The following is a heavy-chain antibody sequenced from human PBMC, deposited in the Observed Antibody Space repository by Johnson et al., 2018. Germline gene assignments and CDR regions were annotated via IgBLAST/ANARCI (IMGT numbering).Heavy chain of an antibody. CDR2: ISGSGSSK. D-gene: IGHD3-22*01. V-gene: IGHV3-23*04. CDR3: AKGGYYDNTGYLCAFDI. J-gene: IGHJ3*02. CDR1: GFTFSNYG. Sequence: VQLVESGGGLVQPGGSLRLSCAASGFTFSNYGMSWVRQAPGKGLEWVSVISGSGSSKYYADSVKGRFTISRDNSKNTLYLQMNSLRAEETAVYYCAKGGYYDNTGYLCAFDIWGQGTMVTVSS.